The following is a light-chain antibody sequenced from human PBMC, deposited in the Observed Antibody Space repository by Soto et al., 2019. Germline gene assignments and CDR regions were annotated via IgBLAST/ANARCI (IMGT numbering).Light chain of an antibody. CDR2: DAS. CDR3: QPRSTRPYT. J-gene: IGKJ2*01. CDR1: QSVSSY. Sequence: EIVLTQSPATLSLSPGERATLSCRASQSVSSYLAWFQQKPGQAPRLLIYDASNRATGIPARFSGSGSGTDFTLTISSLETADFVVYYCQPRSTRPYTFGQGTNLEIK. V-gene: IGKV3-11*01.